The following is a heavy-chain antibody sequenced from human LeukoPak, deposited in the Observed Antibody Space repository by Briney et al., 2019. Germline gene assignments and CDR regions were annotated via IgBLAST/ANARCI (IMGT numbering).Heavy chain of an antibody. CDR1: GFTFSSYA. Sequence: PGGSLRLSCAASGFTFSSYAMSWVRQAPGQGLEWVSSITNSGDATYYADSVKGRFSISRDNSKNTLFLRMNSLGAEDTAIYYCAKDHVTGGWYPAFDSWGQGTLVTVSS. V-gene: IGHV3-23*01. CDR3: AKDHVTGGWYPAFDS. D-gene: IGHD2-15*01. J-gene: IGHJ4*02. CDR2: ITNSGDAT.